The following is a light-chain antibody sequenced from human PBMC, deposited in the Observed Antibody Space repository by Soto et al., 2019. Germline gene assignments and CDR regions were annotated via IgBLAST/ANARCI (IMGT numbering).Light chain of an antibody. Sequence: QSVLTQPPSASGSPGQSVTISCTGTSSDVGGYNYVSWYQQHPGKAPKLMIYEVSKRPSGVPDRFSGSKSGNTASLTVSGLQVEDEADYYCSSYAGSNNYVFGTGTKVPVL. J-gene: IGLJ1*01. CDR2: EVS. CDR1: SSDVGGYNY. V-gene: IGLV2-8*01. CDR3: SSYAGSNNYV.